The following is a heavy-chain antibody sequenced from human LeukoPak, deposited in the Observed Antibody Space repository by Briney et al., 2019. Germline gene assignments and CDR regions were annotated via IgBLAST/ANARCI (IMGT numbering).Heavy chain of an antibody. CDR3: ARDTGYCSGGSCYPNYFDY. D-gene: IGHD2-15*01. Sequence: SETLSLTCTVSGGSVSSGSYYWSWIRQPPGKGLEWIGYVYYSGSTNYNPSLKSRVTISVDTSKNQFSLKLTSVTAADTAVYYCARDTGYCSGGSCYPNYFDYWGPGTLVTVSS. CDR2: VYYSGST. CDR1: GGSVSSGSYY. V-gene: IGHV4-61*01. J-gene: IGHJ4*02.